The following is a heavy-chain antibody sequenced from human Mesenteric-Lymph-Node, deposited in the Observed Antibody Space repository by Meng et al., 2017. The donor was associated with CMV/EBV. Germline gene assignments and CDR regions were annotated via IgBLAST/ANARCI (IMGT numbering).Heavy chain of an antibody. V-gene: IGHV4-31*02. CDR3: ARGHPVYSGSYFSH. J-gene: IGHJ4*02. Sequence: SGASISSGGYYWSWIRQHPGKGLEWIRYIYYRGSTYYNPSLKSRVSISVDTSENQFSLKLSSVTAADTAVYYCARGHPVYSGSYFSHWGQGTLVTVSS. CDR2: IYYRGST. CDR1: GASISSGGYY. D-gene: IGHD1-26*01.